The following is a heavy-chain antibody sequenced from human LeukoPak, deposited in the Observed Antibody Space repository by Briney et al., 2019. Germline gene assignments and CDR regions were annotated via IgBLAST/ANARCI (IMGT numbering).Heavy chain of an antibody. V-gene: IGHV3-33*01. J-gene: IGHJ4*02. CDR2: IWYDGSNK. D-gene: IGHD2-21*02. CDR1: GFTFNRFG. Sequence: PGRSLRLSCATSGFTFNRFGMHWVRQAPGKGLEWVAVIWYDGSNKDCADSVKGRFTISRDNSKNTLYLQMSGLRAEDTAVYYCATSAHIEVGTAPPPDYWGQGTLVTVTS. CDR3: ATSAHIEVGTAPPPDY.